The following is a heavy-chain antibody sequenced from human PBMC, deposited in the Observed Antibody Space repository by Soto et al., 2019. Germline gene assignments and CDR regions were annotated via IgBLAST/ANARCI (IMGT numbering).Heavy chain of an antibody. CDR3: AKGGAIVAAGTRVYLYNAMDV. J-gene: IGHJ6*02. Sequence: GPSVKVSCKASGYTFTGYYVHWVRQAPGQAQEWMGWINPNSGDTYLAQRFQGRVTMNRDTSIGTAYMELRGLTSDDTAEYYCAKGGAIVAAGTRVYLYNAMDVWGQGTTVTV. D-gene: IGHD1-26*01. V-gene: IGHV1-2*02. CDR2: INPNSGDT. CDR1: GYTFTGYY.